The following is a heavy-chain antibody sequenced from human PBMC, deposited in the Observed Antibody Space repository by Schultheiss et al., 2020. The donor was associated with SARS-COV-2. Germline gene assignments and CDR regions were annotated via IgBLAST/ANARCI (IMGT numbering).Heavy chain of an antibody. V-gene: IGHV4-31*03. J-gene: IGHJ3*02. D-gene: IGHD6-19*01. Sequence: SCTVSGGSISSGGYYWSWIRQHPGKGLEWIGYIYYSGSTYYNPSLKSRVTISVDTSKNQFSLKLSSVTAADTAIYYCVRTIVSGTRGAFDIWGQGTMVTVSS. CDR2: IYYSGST. CDR3: VRTIVSGTRGAFDI. CDR1: GGSISSGGYY.